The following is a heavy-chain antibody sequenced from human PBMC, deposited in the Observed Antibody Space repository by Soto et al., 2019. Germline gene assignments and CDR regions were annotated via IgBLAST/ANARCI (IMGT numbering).Heavy chain of an antibody. V-gene: IGHV3-23*01. D-gene: IGHD4-17*01. Sequence: EVQLLESGGGLVQPGGSLRLSCAASGFTFSSYAMSWVRQAPGKGLEWVSAISGSGGRTHYADSVKGRFTIARDNSKNTLHLQRNSLRAEDTAVYYCAKVGLDGDYEGPREPMDVWGKVTTVTVSS. J-gene: IGHJ6*03. CDR2: ISGSGGRT. CDR1: GFTFSSYA. CDR3: AKVGLDGDYEGPREPMDV.